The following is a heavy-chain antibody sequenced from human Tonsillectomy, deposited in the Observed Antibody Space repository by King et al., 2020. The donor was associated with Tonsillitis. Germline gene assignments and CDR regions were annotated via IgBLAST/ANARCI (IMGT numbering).Heavy chain of an antibody. CDR1: GFTFSSYG. J-gene: IGHJ6*02. CDR2: IRYDGSNK. CDR3: AKGGGDVWRGSPKWYYYYGMDV. Sequence: VQLVESGGGVVQPGGSLRLSCAASGFTFSSYGMHWVRQAPGKGLEWVAFIRYDGSNKYYADSVKGRIPIYRDNSKNTLYLQMNSLRAEDTAVYYCAKGGGDVWRGSPKWYYYYGMDVWGQGTTVTVSS. D-gene: IGHD3-3*01. V-gene: IGHV3-30*02.